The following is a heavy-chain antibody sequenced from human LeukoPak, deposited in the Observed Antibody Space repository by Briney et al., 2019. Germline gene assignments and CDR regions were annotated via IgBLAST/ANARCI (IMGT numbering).Heavy chain of an antibody. Sequence: TGGSLRLSCVASGFTFSTHWVSWVRQAPGKGLEWVANIKEDGSTTDYVGSVKGRFTISRDNAKNSVFLQMNSLRAEDTAVYYCAPQTMILVLGGQGTLVTVSS. J-gene: IGHJ4*02. D-gene: IGHD3-22*01. CDR2: IKEDGSTT. CDR1: GFTFSTHW. V-gene: IGHV3-7*01. CDR3: APQTMILVL.